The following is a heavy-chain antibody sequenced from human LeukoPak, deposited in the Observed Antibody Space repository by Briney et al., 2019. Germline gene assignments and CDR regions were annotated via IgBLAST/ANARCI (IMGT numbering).Heavy chain of an antibody. V-gene: IGHV3-23*01. CDR2: ISGSGDST. CDR3: AKEGFYCSGGSCYSFYYYYMDV. J-gene: IGHJ6*03. CDR1: GFTFSSYA. D-gene: IGHD2-15*01. Sequence: PGGSLRLSCAASGFTFSSYAMTWVRQAPGKGLQWVSSISGSGDSTYYADSVKGRFTISRDNSKNTLYLQMNSLRAEDTAVYYCAKEGFYCSGGSCYSFYYYYMDVWGKGTTVTVSS.